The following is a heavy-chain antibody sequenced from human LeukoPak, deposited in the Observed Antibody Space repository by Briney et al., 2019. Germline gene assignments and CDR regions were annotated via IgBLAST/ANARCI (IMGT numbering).Heavy chain of an antibody. D-gene: IGHD5-12*01. V-gene: IGHV3-66*04. CDR2: IYTGGFT. CDR1: GFTVSSNY. CDR3: ARRGYSGYDEFYFDY. J-gene: IGHJ4*02. Sequence: GGSLRLSCAASGFTVSSNYMSWVRQAPGKGLEWVSLIYTGGFTYYADSVKGRFGISRDTSKNTLYLQMNSLRAGDTAVYYCARRGYSGYDEFYFDYWGQGTLVTVSS.